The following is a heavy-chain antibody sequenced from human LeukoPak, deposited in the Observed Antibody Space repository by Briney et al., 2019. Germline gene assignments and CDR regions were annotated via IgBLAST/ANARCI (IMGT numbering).Heavy chain of an antibody. CDR1: GGSISSYY. Sequence: KPSETLSLTCTVSGGSISSYYWSWIRQPPGKGLEWIGYIYYSGSTNYNPSLRSRVTISVDTSKNQFSLKLSSVTAADTAVYYCARLISRNDAFDMWGQGTMVTVSS. J-gene: IGHJ3*02. D-gene: IGHD1-14*01. V-gene: IGHV4-59*08. CDR2: IYYSGST. CDR3: ARLISRNDAFDM.